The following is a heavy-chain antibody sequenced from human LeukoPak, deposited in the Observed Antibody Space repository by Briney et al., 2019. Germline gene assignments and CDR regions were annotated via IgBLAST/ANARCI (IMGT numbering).Heavy chain of an antibody. V-gene: IGHV1-69*06. CDR3: ASSSVYYYYMDV. CDR2: IIPIFGTA. Sequence: GASVKVSCKASGGTFSSYAISWVRQAPGQGLEWMGGIIPIFGTANYAQKFQGRVTITADKSTSTAYMELSSLRSEDTAVYYCASSSVYYYYMDVWGKGTTVTVSS. CDR1: GGTFSSYA. J-gene: IGHJ6*03. D-gene: IGHD2-15*01.